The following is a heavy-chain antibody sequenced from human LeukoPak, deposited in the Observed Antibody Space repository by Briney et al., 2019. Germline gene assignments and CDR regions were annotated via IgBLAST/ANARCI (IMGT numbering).Heavy chain of an antibody. D-gene: IGHD1-26*01. J-gene: IGHJ3*02. CDR3: ARTGVTNAFDI. Sequence: PGGSLRLSCAASGFTFSSYSMNWVRQAPGKGLEWVSSISSSSSYIYYADSVKGRFTISRDNAKKSLCLQMNSLRAEDTAVYYCARTGVTNAFDIWGQGTMVTVSS. CDR1: GFTFSSYS. V-gene: IGHV3-21*01. CDR2: ISSSSSYI.